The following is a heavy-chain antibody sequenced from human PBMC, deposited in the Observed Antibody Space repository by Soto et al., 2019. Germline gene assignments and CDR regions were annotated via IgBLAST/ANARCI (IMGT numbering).Heavy chain of an antibody. V-gene: IGHV4-34*01. CDR3: ARGSGIVALPGELEDVNYDY. Sequence: QVQLQQWGAGLVKPSETLSLSCAVYGQSFSGHSWAWIRQPPGKGLEWIGEINESGSTYYNPSLKSRGTTSTDTSKNQFSLKLSSVSAADTAAYFCARGSGIVALPGELEDVNYDYWGQGTLVNVSS. CDR1: GQSFSGHS. CDR2: INESGST. D-gene: IGHD1-1*01. J-gene: IGHJ4*02.